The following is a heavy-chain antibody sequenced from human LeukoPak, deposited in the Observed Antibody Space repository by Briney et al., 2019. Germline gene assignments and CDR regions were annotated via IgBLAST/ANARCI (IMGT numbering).Heavy chain of an antibody. V-gene: IGHV1-69*06. CDR2: IIPIFGTA. CDR3: ASTRPYDILTGYLSY. J-gene: IGHJ4*02. Sequence: ASVKVSCKASGGTFSSYAISWVRQAPGQGLEWMGGIIPIFGTANYAQKFQGRVTITADKSTSTAYMELSSLRSEDTAVYYCASTRPYDILTGYLSYWGQGTLVTVSS. D-gene: IGHD3-9*01. CDR1: GGTFSSYA.